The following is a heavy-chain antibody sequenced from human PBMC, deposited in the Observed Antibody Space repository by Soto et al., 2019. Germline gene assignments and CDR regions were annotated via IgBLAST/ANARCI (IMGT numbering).Heavy chain of an antibody. V-gene: IGHV3-23*01. J-gene: IGHJ6*03. CDR1: GFTFSSYA. D-gene: IGHD2-15*01. Sequence: EVQLLESGGGLVQPGGSLRLSCAASGFTFSSYAMSWVRQAPGKGLEWVSAISGSGGSTYYADSVKGRFTISRDNSKNTLYLQMNSLRAEDTAVYYCAKRSEVVAAATGSGNYYYYYYMDVWGKGTTVTVSS. CDR3: AKRSEVVAAATGSGNYYYYYYMDV. CDR2: ISGSGGST.